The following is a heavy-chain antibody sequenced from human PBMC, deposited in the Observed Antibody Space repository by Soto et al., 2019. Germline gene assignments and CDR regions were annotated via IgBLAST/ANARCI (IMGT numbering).Heavy chain of an antibody. CDR3: ARLPVTAVTSIDY. CDR1: GFTFSNYW. J-gene: IGHJ4*02. Sequence: EVQLVESGGGLVQPGGSLRLSCAASGFTFSNYWMHWVRQAPGKGLVWVSRINSDGNIKDYADSVKGRFTISRDNARNRLYLQVNSLRDEDTAVYYCARLPVTAVTSIDYWGQGTLVSVSS. V-gene: IGHV3-74*01. CDR2: INSDGNIK. D-gene: IGHD2-21*02.